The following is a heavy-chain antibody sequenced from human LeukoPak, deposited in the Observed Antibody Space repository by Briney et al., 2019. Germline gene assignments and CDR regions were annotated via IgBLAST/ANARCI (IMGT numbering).Heavy chain of an antibody. D-gene: IGHD3-22*01. CDR3: ARAGRGPHYYDSSGHELGGY. V-gene: IGHV1-18*01. J-gene: IGHJ4*02. Sequence: ASVKVSCKASGYTFTSHGISWVRQAPGQGLEWMGWISAYNGNTNYAQKLQGRVTMTTDTSTSTAYMELRSLRSDDTAVYYCARAGRGPHYYDSSGHELGGYWGQGTLVTVSS. CDR1: GYTFTSHG. CDR2: ISAYNGNT.